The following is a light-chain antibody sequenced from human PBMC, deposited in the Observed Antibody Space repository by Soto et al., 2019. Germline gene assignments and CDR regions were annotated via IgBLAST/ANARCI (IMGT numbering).Light chain of an antibody. CDR3: QQANILPFT. Sequence: DIQMTQSPPSLSASVGDRVTIACRASEDIANHLAWYQQKPGKAPDLLIYAASRLHSGVPSRFSASGSGTDFTLTISSLQPEDFATYFCQQANILPFTFGPGTTVDVK. V-gene: IGKV1-12*01. CDR1: EDIANH. CDR2: AAS. J-gene: IGKJ3*01.